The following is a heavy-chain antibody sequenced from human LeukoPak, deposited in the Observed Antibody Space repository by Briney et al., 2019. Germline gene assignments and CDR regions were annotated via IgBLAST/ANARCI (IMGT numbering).Heavy chain of an antibody. D-gene: IGHD6-13*01. V-gene: IGHV1-24*01. CDR2: FDPEDGET. Sequence: ASVKVSCKVSGYTLTELSMHWVRQAPGKGLEWMGGFDPEDGETIYAQKFQGRVTTTEDTSTDTAYMELSSLRSEDTAVYYCATLDSSRGFDYWGQGTLVTVSS. CDR3: ATLDSSRGFDY. CDR1: GYTLTELS. J-gene: IGHJ4*02.